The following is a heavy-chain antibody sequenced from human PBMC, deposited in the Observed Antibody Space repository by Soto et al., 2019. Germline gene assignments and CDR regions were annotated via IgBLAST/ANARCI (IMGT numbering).Heavy chain of an antibody. V-gene: IGHV4-31*03. Sequence: QVQLQESGPGLVKPSQTLSITCIVSGGSISSNNFYWSWIRQHPGKGLEGIGYIYYSGNTYYNPSLKSRVTIFLDTSKNQFSLKVSSVTAADTAVYYCERLSASWQCWFDPWGQRTLVTVSS. D-gene: IGHD2-2*01. J-gene: IGHJ5*02. CDR3: ERLSASWQCWFDP. CDR1: GGSISSNNFY. CDR2: IYYSGNT.